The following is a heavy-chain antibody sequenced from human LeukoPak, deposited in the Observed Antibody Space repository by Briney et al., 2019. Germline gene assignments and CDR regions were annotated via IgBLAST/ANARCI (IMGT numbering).Heavy chain of an antibody. D-gene: IGHD3-22*01. Sequence: ASVTVSFKASGGTFISYAISWVRQAPGQGLEWMGGIIPIFGTANYAQKFQGRVTITADKSTSTAYMELSSLRSEDTAVYYCARSLGFPGYYYDSSGGAFDIWGQGTMVTVSS. CDR3: ARSLGFPGYYYDSSGGAFDI. V-gene: IGHV1-69*06. CDR1: GGTFISYA. J-gene: IGHJ3*02. CDR2: IIPIFGTA.